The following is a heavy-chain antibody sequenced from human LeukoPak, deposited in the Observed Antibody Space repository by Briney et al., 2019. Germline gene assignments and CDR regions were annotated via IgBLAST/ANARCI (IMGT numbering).Heavy chain of an antibody. Sequence: PSETLSLTCGVSGGSVNGYYWSWIRQPAGKGLGWIGRFYTSGSTDYNPSLKSRLTISVDTSRNQFSLTLSSVTAADTAVYYCARDSRDPSLWFGELLSPLDCWGQRTLVTVSS. CDR3: ARDSRDPSLWFGELLSPLDC. CDR1: GGSVNGYY. D-gene: IGHD3-10*01. J-gene: IGHJ4*02. CDR2: FYTSGST. V-gene: IGHV4-4*07.